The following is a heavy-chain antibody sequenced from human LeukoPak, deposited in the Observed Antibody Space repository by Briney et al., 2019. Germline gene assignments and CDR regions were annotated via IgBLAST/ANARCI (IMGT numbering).Heavy chain of an antibody. Sequence: PGGSLRLSCAASGFTVSSNYMSWVRQAPGKGLEWVSVIYSGGSTYYADSVKGRFTISRDNSKNTLYLQMHSLRAEDTAVYYCARYYCSSPSCYLDYGMDVWGQGTTVTVSS. D-gene: IGHD2-2*01. V-gene: IGHV3-53*01. CDR1: GFTVSSNY. J-gene: IGHJ6*02. CDR2: IYSGGST. CDR3: ARYYCSSPSCYLDYGMDV.